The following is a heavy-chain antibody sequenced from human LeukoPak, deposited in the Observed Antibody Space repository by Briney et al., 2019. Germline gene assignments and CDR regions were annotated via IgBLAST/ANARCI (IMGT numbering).Heavy chain of an antibody. CDR2: ISAYNGNT. J-gene: IGHJ5*02. V-gene: IGHV1-18*04. Sequence: GASVKVSCKASGYTFTSYGISWVRQAPGQGLEWMGWISAYNGNTNYAQKLQGRVTMTTDTSTSTAYMELRSLRSDDTAVYYCARDTHCSSTSCSRGWFDPWGQGTLVTVSS. CDR3: ARDTHCSSTSCSRGWFDP. D-gene: IGHD2-2*01. CDR1: GYTFTSYG.